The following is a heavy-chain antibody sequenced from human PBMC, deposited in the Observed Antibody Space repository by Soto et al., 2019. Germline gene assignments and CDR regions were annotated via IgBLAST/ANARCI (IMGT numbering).Heavy chain of an antibody. J-gene: IGHJ4*02. V-gene: IGHV1-18*01. Sequence: QVQLVQSGAEVKKPGASVKVSCKASGYTFITYGVSWVRKAPGQGLDCLGWISTYNGNTRYAERLQGRVTMTTDTTTNTAYMELRNLRSDDTAVYYCARGPTDYYDNSANYFLDYWGQGTLVTVSS. CDR2: ISTYNGNT. D-gene: IGHD3-22*01. CDR3: ARGPTDYYDNSANYFLDY. CDR1: GYTFITYG.